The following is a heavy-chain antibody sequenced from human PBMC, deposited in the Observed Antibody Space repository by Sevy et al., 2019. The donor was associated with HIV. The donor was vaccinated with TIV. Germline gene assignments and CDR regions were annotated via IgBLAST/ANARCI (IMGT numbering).Heavy chain of an antibody. CDR2: IKPDGSDI. J-gene: IGHJ6*02. Sequence: GGSLRLSCAASGFTFTSYWMSWVRQAPGKGLEWVANIKPDGSDIYYVDSVKGRFTISRDNAKSSLYLQMNSLKVEDSAVYYGASDFAATRQGYYGMDVWGQGTTVTVSS. CDR1: GFTFTSYW. V-gene: IGHV3-7*01. CDR3: ASDFAATRQGYYGMDV. D-gene: IGHD6-6*01.